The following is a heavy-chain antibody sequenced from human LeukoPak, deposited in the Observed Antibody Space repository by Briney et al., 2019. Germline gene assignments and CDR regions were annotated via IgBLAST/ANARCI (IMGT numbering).Heavy chain of an antibody. CDR3: AREGITIFGVVIYYYYYGMDV. D-gene: IGHD3-3*01. CDR2: ISYDGSNK. CDR1: KFTFNSYG. J-gene: IGHJ6*02. Sequence: GGSLRLSCTTSKFTFNSYGIFWVRQAPGKGLEWVAVISYDGSNKYYADSVKGRFTISRDNSKNTLYLQMNSLRAEDTAVYYCAREGITIFGVVIYYYYYGMDVWGQGTTVTVSS. V-gene: IGHV3-30*19.